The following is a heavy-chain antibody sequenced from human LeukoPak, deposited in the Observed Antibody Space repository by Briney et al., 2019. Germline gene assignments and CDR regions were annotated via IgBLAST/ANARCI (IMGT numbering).Heavy chain of an antibody. CDR3: ARAQVGAPTDL. Sequence: GGSLRLSCAASGFPFSSYAMYWVRQAPGKGLVWVARIHGDGDNISYADSVRGRFTISRDNAKDILYPHMNSLRPEDTAVYYCARAQVGAPTDLWGQGTLVTVSS. D-gene: IGHD1-26*01. CDR2: IHGDGDNI. CDR1: GFPFSSYA. J-gene: IGHJ5*02. V-gene: IGHV3-74*01.